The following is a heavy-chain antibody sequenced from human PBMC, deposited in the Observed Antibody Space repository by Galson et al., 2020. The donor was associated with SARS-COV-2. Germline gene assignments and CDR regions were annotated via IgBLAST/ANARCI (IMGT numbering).Heavy chain of an antibody. J-gene: IGHJ4*02. CDR3: TSLGTGENY. V-gene: IGHV3-49*04. CDR1: GFTFSDYT. Sequence: GESLKISCTASGFTFSDYTMNWVRQAPGKGLEWVGFIRSKAYGGTTEYVASVKGRFTVSRDDSKSIAYLQMNSLKIEDTAVYYCTSLGTGENYWGQVTLVTFSS. CDR2: IRSKAYGGTT. D-gene: IGHD7-27*01.